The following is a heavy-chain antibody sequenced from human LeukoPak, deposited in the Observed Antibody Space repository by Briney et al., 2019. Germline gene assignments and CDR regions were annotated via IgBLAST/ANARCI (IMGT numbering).Heavy chain of an antibody. CDR1: GFTFSSYG. Sequence: GGSLRLSCAASGFTFSSYGMSWVRQAPGKGLEWVSAISGSGGSTYYADSVKGRFTISRDNSKNTLYLQMNSLRAEDTAVYYCAKDHPITMIVVVITLDYWGQGTLVTVSS. D-gene: IGHD3-22*01. V-gene: IGHV3-23*01. J-gene: IGHJ4*02. CDR2: ISGSGGST. CDR3: AKDHPITMIVVVITLDY.